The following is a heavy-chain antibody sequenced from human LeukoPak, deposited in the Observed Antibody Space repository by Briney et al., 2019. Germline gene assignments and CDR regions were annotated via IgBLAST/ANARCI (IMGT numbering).Heavy chain of an antibody. CDR3: TSNLYCSTSSCYALDN. Sequence: GGSLRLSCAASGFTFSNGWMSWVRQAPGKGLEWVGRIKSKSERGTTDYAAPVKGRFTISRDGSTNTVYLHMNSLKTEDTAVYFGTSNLYCSTSSCYALDNWGQGTLVAVSP. CDR2: IKSKSERGTT. CDR1: GFTFSNGW. V-gene: IGHV3-15*01. J-gene: IGHJ4*02. D-gene: IGHD2-2*01.